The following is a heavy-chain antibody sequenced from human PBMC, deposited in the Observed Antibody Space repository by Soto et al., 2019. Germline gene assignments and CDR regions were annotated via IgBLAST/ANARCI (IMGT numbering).Heavy chain of an antibody. J-gene: IGHJ4*02. V-gene: IGHV3-9*01. D-gene: IGHD1-1*01. Sequence: GGSLRLSCAASGFKFEDYAMHWVRQGPGKGLEWVSGISWNSGRIGYADSVKGRFIISRDNAKNSLYLQMNSLRADDTAVYYCARDERNWNDFLFDCWGQGILVTVSS. CDR3: ARDERNWNDFLFDC. CDR1: GFKFEDYA. CDR2: ISWNSGRI.